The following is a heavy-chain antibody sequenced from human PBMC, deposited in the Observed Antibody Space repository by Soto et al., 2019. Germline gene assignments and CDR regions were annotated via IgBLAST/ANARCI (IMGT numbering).Heavy chain of an antibody. CDR1: GFTFSSYS. Sequence: GGSLRLSCAASGFTFSSYSMNWVRQAPGKGLEWVSSISSSSSYIYYADSVKGRFTISRDNAKNSLYLQMNSLRAEDTAVYYCARDRSGYDFPYFDYWGQGTLVTVSS. D-gene: IGHD5-12*01. J-gene: IGHJ4*02. CDR2: ISSSSSYI. V-gene: IGHV3-21*01. CDR3: ARDRSGYDFPYFDY.